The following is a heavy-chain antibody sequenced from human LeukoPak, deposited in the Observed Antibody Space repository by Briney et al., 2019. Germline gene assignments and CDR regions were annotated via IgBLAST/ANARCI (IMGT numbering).Heavy chain of an antibody. CDR1: GFTFSSYA. Sequence: GGSLRLSCAASGFTFSSYAMHWVRQAPGKGLEWVSVIWHDGSDKYYADSVKGRFTISRDNSKNTVYLQTNSLRAEDTALYYCARGLYSSGWHGRHFQSWGQGTLVTVSS. V-gene: IGHV3-33*01. CDR2: IWHDGSDK. D-gene: IGHD6-19*01. J-gene: IGHJ4*02. CDR3: ARGLYSSGWHGRHFQS.